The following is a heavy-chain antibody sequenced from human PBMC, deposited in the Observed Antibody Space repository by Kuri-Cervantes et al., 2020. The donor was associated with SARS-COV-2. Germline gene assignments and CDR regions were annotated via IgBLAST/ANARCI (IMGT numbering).Heavy chain of an antibody. CDR1: GGSISNGGYS. V-gene: IGHV4-30-2*01. Sequence: SCAVSGGSISNGGYSWIWIRQPPGKGLEYIGYIFHSGTAYYNPSLKSRVAMSADGSKNQFSLNLRSVTAADTAVYYCARATLTMNFDYWGPGALVTVSS. J-gene: IGHJ4*02. CDR2: IFHSGTA. CDR3: ARATLTMNFDY. D-gene: IGHD3-3*01.